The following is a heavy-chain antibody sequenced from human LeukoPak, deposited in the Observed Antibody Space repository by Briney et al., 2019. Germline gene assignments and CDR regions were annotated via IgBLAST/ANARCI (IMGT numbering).Heavy chain of an antibody. CDR1: GGSISSYY. CDR3: ARGSREHYDTSGYYL. V-gene: IGHV4-59*01. D-gene: IGHD3-22*01. Sequence: PSETLSLTCTVSGGSISSYYWSWIRQPPGKGLEWIGYIYYSGSTNYNPSLKSRVTISVGTSKNQFSLKLNSVTAADTAVYYCARGSREHYDTSGYYLWGQGTQVTVSS. J-gene: IGHJ4*02. CDR2: IYYSGST.